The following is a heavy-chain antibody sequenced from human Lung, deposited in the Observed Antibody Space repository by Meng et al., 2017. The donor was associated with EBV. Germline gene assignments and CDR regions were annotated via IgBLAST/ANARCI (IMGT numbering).Heavy chain of an antibody. CDR2: LNEHGAIT. CDR3: SRDLVGSDDS. J-gene: IGHJ5*01. V-gene: IGHV3-74*01. CDR1: GYTFSQYW. D-gene: IGHD2-8*02. Sequence: EGQLVESGGAVFQPGGSLRLSCVGSGYTFSQYWMHWVRQAPGMGLEWVSRLNEHGAITTYADSVRGRFTISRDNAKNTLYLQMNSLRTEDTAVYYCSRDLVGSDDSWGRGTLVTVSS.